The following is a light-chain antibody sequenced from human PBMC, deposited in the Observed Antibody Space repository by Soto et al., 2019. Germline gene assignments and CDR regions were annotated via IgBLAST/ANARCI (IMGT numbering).Light chain of an antibody. CDR3: QQYSSYWT. CDR2: DAS. V-gene: IGKV1-5*01. CDR1: QSISSW. Sequence: DIQMTQSPSTLSASVGDRATVACRASQSISSWLAWYQQTPGKAPKLLIYDASSLESGVPSRFSGGGSGTEFTLTISSLQPDDFATYYCQQYSSYWTFGQGTKVDIK. J-gene: IGKJ1*01.